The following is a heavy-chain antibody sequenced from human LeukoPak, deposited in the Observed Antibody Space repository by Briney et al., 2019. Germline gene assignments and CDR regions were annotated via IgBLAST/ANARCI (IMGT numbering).Heavy chain of an antibody. D-gene: IGHD2-2*01. V-gene: IGHV4-38-2*01. CDR3: ARNRTSSYFDY. CDR2: IYHSGSN. Sequence: PETLSLTCAVSGYSFSSGYYWGWIRQPPGKGLEWIGSIYHSGSNHYNPSLKSRVTMSVDTSKNQFSLKLSSVTAADTAVYYCARNRTSSYFDYWGQGTLVTVSS. J-gene: IGHJ4*02. CDR1: GYSFSSGYY.